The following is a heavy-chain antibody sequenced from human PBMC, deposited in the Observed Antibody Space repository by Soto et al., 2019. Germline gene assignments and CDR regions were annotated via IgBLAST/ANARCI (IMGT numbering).Heavy chain of an antibody. V-gene: IGHV4-59*01. J-gene: IGHJ6*02. D-gene: IGHD3-9*01. CDR3: ARVSYYDILSTYYYYVMDV. Sequence: QVQLQESGPGLVKPSETLSLTCTVSGGSISSYYWSWIRQPPGKGLEWIGYIYYSGSTNYNPSLMSRVTISVDTSKNQFSLKLSSVTAADTAVYYCARVSYYDILSTYYYYVMDVWGQGTTVTVSS. CDR1: GGSISSYY. CDR2: IYYSGST.